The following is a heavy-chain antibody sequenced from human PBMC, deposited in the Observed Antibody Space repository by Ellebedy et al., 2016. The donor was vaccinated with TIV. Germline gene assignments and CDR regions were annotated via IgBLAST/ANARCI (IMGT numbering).Heavy chain of an antibody. CDR1: GYTFTNYY. V-gene: IGHV1-46*01. CDR3: ARAPLSGVFYGMDV. CDR2: INPGGGGP. Sequence: AASVKVSCKASGYTFTNYYMNWVRQAPGQGLEWMGIINPGGGGPSYAQKFQGRVTMTRDTSTSTVYMELSSLSSDDTALYYCARAPLSGVFYGMDVWGQGTTVTVSS. D-gene: IGHD3-10*01. J-gene: IGHJ6*02.